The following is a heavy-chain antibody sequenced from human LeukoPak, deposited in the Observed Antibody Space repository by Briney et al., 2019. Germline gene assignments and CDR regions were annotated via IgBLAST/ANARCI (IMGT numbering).Heavy chain of an antibody. V-gene: IGHV3-23*01. J-gene: IGHJ4*02. D-gene: IGHD3-22*01. CDR3: AKRGLVDDSSGYYPDY. CDR1: GFTFSSYA. CDR2: ISGSGGST. Sequence: GGSLRLSCAAFGFTFSSYAMSWVRQAPGKGLEWVSAISGSGGSTYYADSVKGRFTISRDNSKNTLYLQMNSLRAKDTAVYYCAKRGLVDDSSGYYPDYWGQGTLVTVSS.